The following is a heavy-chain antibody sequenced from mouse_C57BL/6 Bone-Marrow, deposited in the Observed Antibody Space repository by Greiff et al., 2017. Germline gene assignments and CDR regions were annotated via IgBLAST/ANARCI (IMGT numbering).Heavy chain of an antibody. D-gene: IGHD2-4*01. Sequence: VKLVESGPELVRPGASVKISCKAPGYTFTSHWMQWVRQRPGQGLEWIGEIFPGSGSTYYNEKFKGKATLTVDTSSSTAYMQLSSLTSEDSAVYFCARWRLYDYDGRTWFAYWGQGTLVTVSA. CDR1: GYTFTSHW. CDR2: IFPGSGST. J-gene: IGHJ3*01. V-gene: IGHV1-56*01. CDR3: ARWRLYDYDGRTWFAY.